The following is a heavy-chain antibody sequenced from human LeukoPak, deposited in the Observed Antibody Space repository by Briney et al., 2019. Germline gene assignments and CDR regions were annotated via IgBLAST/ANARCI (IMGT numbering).Heavy chain of an antibody. CDR2: VDYSGST. CDR3: ARSRSSGSTHTPDS. CDR1: GGSLSRYF. D-gene: IGHD6-19*01. Sequence: SETLSLTCTVSGGSLSRYFWTWIRQPPGKRLEWIGYVDYSGSTNYNPSLKSRVSISVDTSKNRFSLKLSSVTAADTAMYYCARSRSSGSTHTPDSWGRGTLVTVSS. V-gene: IGHV4-59*01. J-gene: IGHJ5*01.